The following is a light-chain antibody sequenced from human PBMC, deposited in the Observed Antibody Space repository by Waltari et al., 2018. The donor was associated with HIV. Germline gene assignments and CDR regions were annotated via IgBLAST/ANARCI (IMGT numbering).Light chain of an antibody. J-gene: IGLJ1*01. CDR3: ASFTSGRLNV. V-gene: IGLV2-14*03. Sequence: QSALTQPASVSGSPGQSITISCTGTSSDVGAYDYVSWYQQHPGKAPKLLIYDVYMRPSRSSNCFSGSKAGNTASLTIAGLRDEDEADYYCASFTSGRLNVFGTGTKVTVL. CDR2: DVY. CDR1: SSDVGAYDY.